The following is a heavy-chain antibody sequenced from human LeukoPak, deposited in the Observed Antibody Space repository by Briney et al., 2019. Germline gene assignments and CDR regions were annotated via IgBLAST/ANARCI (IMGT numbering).Heavy chain of an antibody. CDR2: IYYIRNT. Sequence: PSETLSLTCTVSGASVGSAGYYWTWIRQPPGGGPEWIGYIYYIRNTYYNPSLKSRVTMSLDPSNNQFSLRLNSVTAADTAVYYCARTQSQSGSYRYYFGYWGQGTLVTVSS. CDR1: GASVGSAGYY. V-gene: IGHV4-61*08. J-gene: IGHJ4*02. CDR3: ARTQSQSGSYRYYFGY. D-gene: IGHD1-26*01.